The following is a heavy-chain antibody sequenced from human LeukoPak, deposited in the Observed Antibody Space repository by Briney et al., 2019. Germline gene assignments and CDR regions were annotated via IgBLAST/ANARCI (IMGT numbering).Heavy chain of an antibody. Sequence: GGSLRLSCAASGFPFSSYWMHWVRQAPGKGLVWVSRINIDGSNTNYADSVKGRFTISRDNAKNTLYLQMDSLRAEDTAVYYCARVRGTIGGYFDNWGQGTLVTVSS. J-gene: IGHJ4*02. CDR2: INIDGSNT. CDR3: ARVRGTIGGYFDN. CDR1: GFPFSSYW. V-gene: IGHV3-74*01. D-gene: IGHD3-10*01.